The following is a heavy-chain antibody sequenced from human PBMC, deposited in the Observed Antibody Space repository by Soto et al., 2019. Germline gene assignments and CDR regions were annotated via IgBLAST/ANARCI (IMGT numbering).Heavy chain of an antibody. CDR3: AREDIVVVPAATPGYGMDV. Sequence: GASVKVSCKASGYTFTSYYMHWVRQAPGQGLEWMGIINPSGGSTSYAQKFQGRVTMTRDTSTSTVYMELSSLRSEDTAVYYCAREDIVVVPAATPGYGMDVWGQGTTVTDSS. J-gene: IGHJ6*02. CDR2: INPSGGST. CDR1: GYTFTSYY. D-gene: IGHD2-2*01. V-gene: IGHV1-46*01.